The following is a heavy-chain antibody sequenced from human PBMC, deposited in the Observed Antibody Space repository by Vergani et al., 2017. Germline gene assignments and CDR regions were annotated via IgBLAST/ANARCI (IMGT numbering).Heavy chain of an antibody. CDR2: ISAYNGNT. V-gene: IGHV1-18*01. Sequence: QVQLVQSGSAVRKPGASVKVSCKASGYTFTSYGISWVRQAPGQGLEWMGWISAYNGNTNYAQKLQGRVTMTTDTSTSTAYMELRSLRSDDTAVYYCARELMTLLPIDVVPAAMPAVAFQLFDYWGQGTLVTVSS. CDR1: GYTFTSYG. J-gene: IGHJ4*02. D-gene: IGHD2-2*01. CDR3: ARELMTLLPIDVVPAAMPAVAFQLFDY.